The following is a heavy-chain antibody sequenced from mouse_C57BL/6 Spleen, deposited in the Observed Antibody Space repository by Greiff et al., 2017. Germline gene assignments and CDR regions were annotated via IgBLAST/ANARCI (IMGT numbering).Heavy chain of an antibody. CDR3: AREIMKGNAMDY. J-gene: IGHJ4*01. Sequence: QVQLKQPGAELVKPGASVKLSCKASGYTFTSYWMHWVKQRPGQGLEWIGMIHPNSGSTNYNEKFKSKATLTVDKSSSTAYMQLSSLTSEDSAVYYCAREIMKGNAMDYWGQGTSVTVSS. V-gene: IGHV1-64*01. CDR2: IHPNSGST. CDR1: GYTFTSYW.